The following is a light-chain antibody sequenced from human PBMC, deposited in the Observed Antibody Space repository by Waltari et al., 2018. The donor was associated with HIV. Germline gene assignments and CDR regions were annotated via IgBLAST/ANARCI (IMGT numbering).Light chain of an antibody. Sequence: QSALTQPASVSGSPGQSITISCTGTSSDVGGYNYVSWYQQHQGKAPKLMIYEVINRPSGVFIRFSGSKSGNTASLTISGLKAEDEADYYCSSYTSSSTPVFGGGTKLTVL. CDR3: SSYTSSSTPV. CDR1: SSDVGGYNY. J-gene: IGLJ2*01. CDR2: EVI. V-gene: IGLV2-14*01.